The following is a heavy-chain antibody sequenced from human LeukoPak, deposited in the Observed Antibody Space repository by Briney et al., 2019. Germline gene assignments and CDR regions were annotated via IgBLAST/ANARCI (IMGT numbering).Heavy chain of an antibody. CDR2: ISSSGSTI. V-gene: IGHV3-48*03. D-gene: IGHD4-17*01. CDR1: GFTFSSYE. CDR3: AKTASTVTPDYFDY. Sequence: GGSLRLSCAASGFTFSSYEMNWVRQAPGKGLEWVSYISSSGSTIYYADSVKGRFTISRDNAKNSLYLQMNSLRADDTALYYCAKTASTVTPDYFDYWGQGTLVTVSS. J-gene: IGHJ4*02.